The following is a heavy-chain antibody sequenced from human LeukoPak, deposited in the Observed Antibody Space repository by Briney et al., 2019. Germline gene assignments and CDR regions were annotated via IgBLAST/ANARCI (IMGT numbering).Heavy chain of an antibody. CDR3: ARGLQQLVRGFNYYFMDV. V-gene: IGHV3-21*05. Sequence: GGSLRLSCAASGFTFSSYSMNWVRQAPGKGLEWVSYIITSSSYIYYADSVRGRFTISRDNAENSLYLQMNSLRAEDTAVYYCARGLQQLVRGFNYYFMDVWGKGTTVTVSS. CDR1: GFTFSSYS. D-gene: IGHD6-13*01. J-gene: IGHJ6*03. CDR2: IITSSSYI.